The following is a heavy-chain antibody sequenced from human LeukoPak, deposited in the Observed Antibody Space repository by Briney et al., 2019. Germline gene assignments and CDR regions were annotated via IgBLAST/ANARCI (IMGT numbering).Heavy chain of an antibody. D-gene: IGHD1-7*01. CDR3: ARARPDFGNYGFDY. Sequence: PSETLSLTCTVSGGSISSYYWSWIRQPAGKGLEWIGRIYTSGSTNYNPSLKSRVTMSVDTSKNQFSLKLSSVTAADMAVYYCARARPDFGNYGFDYWGQGTLVTVSS. CDR2: IYTSGST. CDR1: GGSISSYY. J-gene: IGHJ4*02. V-gene: IGHV4-4*07.